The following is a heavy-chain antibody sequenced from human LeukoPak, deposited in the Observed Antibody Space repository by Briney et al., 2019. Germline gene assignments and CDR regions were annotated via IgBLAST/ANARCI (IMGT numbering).Heavy chain of an antibody. CDR3: ARQYYYDSSGYYDTGDY. CDR2: INTNTGNP. D-gene: IGHD3-22*01. Sequence: ASVKVSCKASGYTFTGYYMHWVRQAPGQGLERMGWINTNTGNPTYAQGFTGRFVFSLDTSVSTAYLQISSLKAEDTAVYYCARQYYYDSSGYYDTGDYWGQGTLVTVSS. CDR1: GYTFTGYY. J-gene: IGHJ4*02. V-gene: IGHV7-4-1*02.